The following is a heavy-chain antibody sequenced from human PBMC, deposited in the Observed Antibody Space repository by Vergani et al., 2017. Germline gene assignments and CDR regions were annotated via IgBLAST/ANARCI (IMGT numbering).Heavy chain of an antibody. Sequence: QEQLVQSGSELKKPGASVKVSCKASGYSFNNYAIHWVRQAPGQGLEWMGWINPNSGGTNYAQKFQGRVTMTRDTSISTAYMELSRLRSDDTAVYYCARGVGMLGIWGQGTMVTVSS. CDR1: GYSFNNYA. D-gene: IGHD1-26*01. CDR2: INPNSGGT. V-gene: IGHV1-2*02. CDR3: ARGVGMLGI. J-gene: IGHJ3*02.